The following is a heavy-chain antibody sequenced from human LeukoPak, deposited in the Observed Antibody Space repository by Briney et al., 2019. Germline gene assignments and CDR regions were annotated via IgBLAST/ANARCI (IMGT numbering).Heavy chain of an antibody. D-gene: IGHD3-22*01. J-gene: IGHJ4*02. CDR3: ARANYDSSGYYLYFDY. CDR2: ISYDGSYK. CDR1: GFTFSSYG. V-gene: IGHV3-30*03. Sequence: GGSLRLSCAASGFTFSSYGIHWVRQAPGKGLEWVAVISYDGSYKYYADSVKGRFTISRDNSKNTLYLQMNSLRSEDTAVYYCARANYDSSGYYLYFDYWGQGTLVTVSS.